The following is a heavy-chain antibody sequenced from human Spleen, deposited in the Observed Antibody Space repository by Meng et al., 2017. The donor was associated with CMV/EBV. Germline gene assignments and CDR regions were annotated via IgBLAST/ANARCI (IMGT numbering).Heavy chain of an antibody. CDR2: SSSSGSTI. V-gene: IGHV3-11*04. D-gene: IGHD6-6*01. CDR1: GGTVSDYY. CDR3: AKDLVSRSQLAKIAYDYFYGMDV. Sequence: SLKISCAASGGTVSDYYMSWIRQAPGKGPEWVSYSSSSGSTIYYADSVKGRFTISRDNAKSSLYLQMNSLRAEDTAVYFCAKDLVSRSQLAKIAYDYFYGMDVWGQGTTVTVSS. J-gene: IGHJ6*02.